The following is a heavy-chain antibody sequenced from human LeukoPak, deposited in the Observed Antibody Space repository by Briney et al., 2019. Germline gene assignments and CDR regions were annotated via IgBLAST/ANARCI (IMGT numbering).Heavy chain of an antibody. V-gene: IGHV4-4*07. CDR3: ARGYCSGGSCYIFDY. CDR2: IYTSGST. CDR1: GGSISGYY. J-gene: IGHJ4*02. Sequence: PSETLSLTCIVPGGSISGYYWSWIRQPAGKGLEWIGRIYTSGSTNYNPSLKSRVTMSVDTSKNQFSLKLTSVTAADTAVYYCARGYCSGGSCYIFDYWGQGSLVTVSS. D-gene: IGHD2-15*01.